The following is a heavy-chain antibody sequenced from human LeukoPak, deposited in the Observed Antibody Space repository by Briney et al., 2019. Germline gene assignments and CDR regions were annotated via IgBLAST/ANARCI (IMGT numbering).Heavy chain of an antibody. V-gene: IGHV4-61*02. CDR1: GGSISSGSYY. CDR2: IYTSGST. J-gene: IGHJ4*02. CDR3: AAEYAYDFWSSGPN. Sequence: KPSETLSLTCTVSGGSISSGSYYWSWIRQPAGKGLEWIGRIYTSGSTNYNPSLKSRVTISVDTSKNQFSLKLSSVTAADTAVYYCAAEYAYDFWSSGPNWGQGTLVTVSS. D-gene: IGHD3-3*01.